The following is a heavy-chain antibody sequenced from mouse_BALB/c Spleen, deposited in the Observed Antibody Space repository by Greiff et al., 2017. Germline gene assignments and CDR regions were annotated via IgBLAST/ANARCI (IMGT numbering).Heavy chain of an antibody. CDR2: ISTYYGDA. Sequence: QVQLQQSGAELVRPGVSVKISCKGSGYTFTDYAMHWVKQSHAKSLEWIGVISTYYGDASYNQKFKGKATMTVDKSSSTAYMELARLTSEDSAIYYCASGAARASFAYWGQGTLVTVSA. V-gene: IGHV1S137*01. D-gene: IGHD3-1*01. CDR1: GYTFTDYA. J-gene: IGHJ3*01. CDR3: ASGAARASFAY.